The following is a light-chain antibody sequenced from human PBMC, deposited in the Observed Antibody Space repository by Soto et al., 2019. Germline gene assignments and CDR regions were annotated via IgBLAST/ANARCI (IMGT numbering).Light chain of an antibody. V-gene: IGKV1-5*01. J-gene: IGKJ1*01. CDR3: QQCHRYLT. Sequence: DIQMTQSPSTLSGSVGDRVTSACRASQSISQCVAWYQQKPGRAPELLIYDASKLKSGVPSRFSGSASGTEFTLTISSLQPDDIATYYCQQCHRYLTFGQGTKVDIK. CDR1: QSISQC. CDR2: DAS.